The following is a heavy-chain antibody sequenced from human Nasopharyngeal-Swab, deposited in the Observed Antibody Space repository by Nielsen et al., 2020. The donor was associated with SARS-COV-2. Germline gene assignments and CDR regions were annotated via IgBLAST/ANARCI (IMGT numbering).Heavy chain of an antibody. CDR1: GFTFNSHW. J-gene: IGHJ4*02. CDR3: ERVSTGTLDY. D-gene: IGHD1-1*01. V-gene: IGHV3-7*01. CDR2: IKEDGSAI. Sequence: GESLKISCAASGFTFNSHWMTWVRQAPGKGLEWVAQIKEDGSAIFYVDSVRGRFTISRDNAKNSLYLQMNFLRAEDTAVYYCERVSTGTLDYWGQGSLVTVSS.